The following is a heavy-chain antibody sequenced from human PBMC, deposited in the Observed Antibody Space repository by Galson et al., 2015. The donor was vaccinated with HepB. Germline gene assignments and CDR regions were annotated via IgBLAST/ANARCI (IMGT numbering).Heavy chain of an antibody. Sequence: SVKVSCKASGFTFTSSAMQWVRQARGQRLEWIGWIVVGSGNTNYAQKFQERVTITRDMSTSTAYMELSSLRSEDTAMYYCAREDEVRGVKYYYYGMDVWGQGTTVTVSS. CDR2: IVVGSGNT. CDR1: GFTFTSSA. CDR3: AREDEVRGVKYYYYGMDV. V-gene: IGHV1-58*02. J-gene: IGHJ6*02. D-gene: IGHD3-10*01.